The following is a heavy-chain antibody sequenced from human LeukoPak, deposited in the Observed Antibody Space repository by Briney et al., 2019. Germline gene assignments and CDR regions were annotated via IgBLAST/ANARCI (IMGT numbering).Heavy chain of an antibody. D-gene: IGHD3-10*01. J-gene: IGHJ5*02. V-gene: IGHV1-2*02. Sequence: ASVKVSCKASGYTFTGYYMHWVRQAPGQGLEWMGWINPNSGGTNYAQKLQGRVTMTTDTSTSTAYMELRSLRSDDTAVYYCAGSGSYYIRWFDPWGQGTLVTVSS. CDR1: GYTFTGYY. CDR3: AGSGSYYIRWFDP. CDR2: INPNSGGT.